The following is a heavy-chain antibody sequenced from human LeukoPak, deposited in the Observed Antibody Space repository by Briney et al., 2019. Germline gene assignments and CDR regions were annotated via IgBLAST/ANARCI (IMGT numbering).Heavy chain of an antibody. J-gene: IGHJ4*02. Sequence: GESLKISCKGSGYSFTSYWIGWVRQMPGKGLEWMGIIYPGDSDTRYSPSFQGQVTISADKSISPAYLQWSSLKASDPAMYYCARLYYYDSSGYYSLDYWGQGTLVTVSS. V-gene: IGHV5-51*01. D-gene: IGHD3-22*01. CDR3: ARLYYYDSSGYYSLDY. CDR1: GYSFTSYW. CDR2: IYPGDSDT.